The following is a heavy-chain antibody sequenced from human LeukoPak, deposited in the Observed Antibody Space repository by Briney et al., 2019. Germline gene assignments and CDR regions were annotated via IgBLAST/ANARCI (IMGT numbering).Heavy chain of an antibody. CDR2: INHSGST. J-gene: IGHJ5*02. CDR1: GGSFSCYY. CDR3: ARGSRVAVSGSRPFDP. Sequence: PSETLSLTCAVYGGSFSCYYWSRIRQPPGKGREWIGEINHSGSTNYNPSLKSRVTISVDTSKNQFSLKLSSVTAADTAVYYCARGSRVAVSGSRPFDPWGQGTLVTVSS. D-gene: IGHD6-13*01. V-gene: IGHV4-34*01.